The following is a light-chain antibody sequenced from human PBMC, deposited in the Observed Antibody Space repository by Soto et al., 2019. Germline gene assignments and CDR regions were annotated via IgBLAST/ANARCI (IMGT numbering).Light chain of an antibody. V-gene: IGLV2-14*01. Sequence: QPAMTQPASVSGSPHQSITISCIGTSSDIGRYNYVSWYQQYPGKAPKFMIYDVSNRPSGVSNRFSGSKSGNTASLTISGPQAEDEADYYCSSYISSSTYVFGTGT. CDR2: DVS. CDR1: SSDIGRYNY. CDR3: SSYISSSTYV. J-gene: IGLJ1*01.